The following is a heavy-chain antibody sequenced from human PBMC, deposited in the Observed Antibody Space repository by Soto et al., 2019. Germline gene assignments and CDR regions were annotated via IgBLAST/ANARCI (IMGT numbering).Heavy chain of an antibody. Sequence: PGQPLKISWKGSGYSFPSYWIGWMRQKPGKGLDWMGIIYPGDSDTRYSPSFQGQVTISADKSISTAYLQWSSLKASDTAMYYCAGGGVRGVITRTRDYYGMDVWGQGTTVTVSS. J-gene: IGHJ6*02. CDR2: IYPGDSDT. CDR3: AGGGVRGVITRTRDYYGMDV. D-gene: IGHD3-10*01. V-gene: IGHV5-51*01. CDR1: GYSFPSYW.